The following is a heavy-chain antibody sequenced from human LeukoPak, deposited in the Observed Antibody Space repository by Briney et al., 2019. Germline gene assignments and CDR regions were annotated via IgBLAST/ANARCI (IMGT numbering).Heavy chain of an antibody. CDR3: ARDWGLGTTCVWVDY. CDR2: ISYDGSNK. Sequence: GGSLRLSCAASGFTFSSYAMHWVRQAPGKGLGWVAVISYDGSNKYYADSVKGRFTISRDNSKNTLYLQMNSLRAEDTAVYYCARDWGLGTTCVWVDYWGQGTLVTVSS. D-gene: IGHD1-1*01. J-gene: IGHJ4*02. V-gene: IGHV3-30*04. CDR1: GFTFSSYA.